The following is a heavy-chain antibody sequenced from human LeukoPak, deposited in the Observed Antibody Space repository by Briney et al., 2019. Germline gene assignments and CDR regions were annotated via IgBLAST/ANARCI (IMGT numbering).Heavy chain of an antibody. Sequence: GASVKVSCKASGYTFTSYGISWVRQAPGQGLEWMGWISAYNGNTNYAQKLQGRVTMTTDTSTSTAYMELRSLRSDDTAVYYCARDAGGYDALPWAVAGTGGDYWGQGTLVTVSS. D-gene: IGHD6-19*01. CDR1: GYTFTSYG. CDR2: ISAYNGNT. V-gene: IGHV1-18*01. CDR3: ARDAGGYDALPWAVAGTGGDY. J-gene: IGHJ4*02.